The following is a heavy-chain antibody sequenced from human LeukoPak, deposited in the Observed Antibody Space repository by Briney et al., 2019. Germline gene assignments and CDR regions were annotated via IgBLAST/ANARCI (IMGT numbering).Heavy chain of an antibody. J-gene: IGHJ4*02. CDR1: GYTFTSYY. Sequence: ASVKVSCKASGYTFTSYYMHWVRQAPGQGLEWMGIINPSGGSTSYAQKFQGRVTMTRDMSTSTAYMELRSLRSDDTAVYYCAREWLGNIDYWGQGTLVTVSS. CDR2: INPSGGST. D-gene: IGHD6-19*01. CDR3: AREWLGNIDY. V-gene: IGHV1-46*01.